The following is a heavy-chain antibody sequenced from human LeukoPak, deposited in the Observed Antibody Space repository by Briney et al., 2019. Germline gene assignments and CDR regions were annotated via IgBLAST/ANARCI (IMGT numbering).Heavy chain of an antibody. V-gene: IGHV3-74*01. CDR3: ARGYSSSSEGDYFHY. J-gene: IGHJ4*02. CDR2: VNGDGTTT. Sequence: GGSLRLSCAASGFTFSIYWTQWVRQAPGKGLVWVSRVNGDGTTTNYADAVKGRFTISRDNAKNTLYLQMNSLRAEDTAVYYCARGYSSSSEGDYFHYWGQGTLVTVSS. D-gene: IGHD6-6*01. CDR1: GFTFSIYW.